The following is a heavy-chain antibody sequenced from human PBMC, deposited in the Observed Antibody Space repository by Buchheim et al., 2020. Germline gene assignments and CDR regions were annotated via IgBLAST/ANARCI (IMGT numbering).Heavy chain of an antibody. CDR3: ASSGYAYGQGY. V-gene: IGHV3-7*01. CDR1: GFTFSSYW. D-gene: IGHD5-18*01. CDR2: IKQDGSEK. J-gene: IGHJ4*02. Sequence: EVQLVESGGGLVQPGGSLRLSCAASGFTFSSYWMSWVRQAPGKGLEWVANIKQDGSEKYYVDSVKGRFIISRDTAKNSLYLQMNGLTAEDTAVYYCASSGYAYGQGYWGQGTL.